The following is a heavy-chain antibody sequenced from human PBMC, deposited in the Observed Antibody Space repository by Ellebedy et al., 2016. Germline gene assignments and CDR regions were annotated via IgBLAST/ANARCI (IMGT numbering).Heavy chain of an antibody. CDR2: IWYDGSNK. CDR3: ARLPSRIGTTTYFDY. Sequence: GGSLRLSXAASGFTFSSYGMHWVRQAPGKGLEWVAVIWYDGSNKYYADSVKGRFTISRDNSKNTLYLQMNSLRAEDTAVYYCARLPSRIGTTTYFDYWGQGTLVTVSS. D-gene: IGHD1-1*01. CDR1: GFTFSSYG. J-gene: IGHJ4*02. V-gene: IGHV3-33*01.